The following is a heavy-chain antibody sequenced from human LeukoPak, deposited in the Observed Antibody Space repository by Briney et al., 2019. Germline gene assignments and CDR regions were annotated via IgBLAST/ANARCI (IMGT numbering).Heavy chain of an antibody. CDR2: TFTSDSVT. Sequence: GGSLRLSCVASGFTFNMYTMNWVRQAPGKGLEWISFTFTSDSVTTYADSVKGRFTISRDNSKNTLYLQMNSLRAEDTAVYYCARVSPPLGYYMDVWGKGTTVTVSS. J-gene: IGHJ6*03. CDR1: GFTFNMYT. CDR3: ARVSPPLGYYMDV. D-gene: IGHD1-26*01. V-gene: IGHV3-48*01.